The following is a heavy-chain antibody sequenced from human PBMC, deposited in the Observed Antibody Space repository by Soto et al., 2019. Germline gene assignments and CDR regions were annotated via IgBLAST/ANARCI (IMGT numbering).Heavy chain of an antibody. D-gene: IGHD3-22*01. CDR3: ARRCGYFAFDF. J-gene: IGHJ3*01. Sequence: QVQLVQSGAEVKKPGSSVKVSCKASGGTFSSYAISWVRQAPGQGLEWMGGIIPISGTANYAQKCQGRVTISADESTSTGYMELSILRSEDTDVYYCARRCGYFAFDFWGQGTMVTVSS. CDR1: GGTFSSYA. CDR2: IIPISGTA. V-gene: IGHV1-69*01.